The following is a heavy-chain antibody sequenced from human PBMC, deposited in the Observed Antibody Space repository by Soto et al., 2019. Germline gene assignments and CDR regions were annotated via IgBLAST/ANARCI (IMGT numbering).Heavy chain of an antibody. CDR2: ISSSSTYI. Sequence: PGESLKISCAASGFTFSSYSMNWVRQAPGKGLEWVSSISSSSTYIYYADSVKGRFTISRDNAKNSLYLRLNSLRAEDTAGYYCARDRAQTYYFDSGGYYYYGMDVWGQGTTVTVSS. CDR1: GFTFSSYS. J-gene: IGHJ6*02. D-gene: IGHD3-22*01. CDR3: ARDRAQTYYFDSGGYYYYGMDV. V-gene: IGHV3-21*01.